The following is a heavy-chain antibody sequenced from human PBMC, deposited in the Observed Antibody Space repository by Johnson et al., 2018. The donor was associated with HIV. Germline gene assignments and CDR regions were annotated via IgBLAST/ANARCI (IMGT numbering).Heavy chain of an antibody. Sequence: VQLVESGGGVVRPGGSLRLSCEASGFTFDEYGMSWVRQAPGKGLEWVSGINWNGGSKRYADSVKGRFTISRDNAKKSLYLQINSLRAEDTAVYYCATRDPTYRPGVFDIWGQGTMVTVSS. D-gene: IGHD2-8*01. CDR3: ATRDPTYRPGVFDI. CDR1: GFTFDEYG. J-gene: IGHJ3*02. CDR2: INWNGGSK. V-gene: IGHV3-20*04.